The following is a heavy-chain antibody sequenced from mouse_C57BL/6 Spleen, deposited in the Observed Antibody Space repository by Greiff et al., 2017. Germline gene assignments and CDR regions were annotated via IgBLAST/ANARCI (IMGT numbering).Heavy chain of an antibody. CDR1: GFNIKDDY. CDR2: IDPKNGDT. CDR3: TTRRWFAY. V-gene: IGHV14-4*01. J-gene: IGHJ3*01. Sequence: VQLQQSGAELVRPGASVKLSCTASGFNIKDDYMHWVKQRPEQGLEWIGWIDPKNGDTEYASKFQGKATITADTSSNTAYLQLSSLTSEDTAVYYCTTRRWFAYWGQGTLVTVSA.